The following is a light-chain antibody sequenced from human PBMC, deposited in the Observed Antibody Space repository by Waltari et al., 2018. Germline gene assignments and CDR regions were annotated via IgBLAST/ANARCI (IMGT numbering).Light chain of an antibody. CDR1: QSVLYSSNNKNY. CDR2: WAS. CDR3: QQYYSSPLT. V-gene: IGKV4-1*01. J-gene: IGKJ4*01. Sequence: DIVMTQSPDSLAVSLGERATINFKSSQSVLYSSNNKNYLAWYQLKPGQPPNLLIYWASTRESGVPDRFSGSGSGTDFTLTINSLQAEDVAVYYCQQYYSSPLTFGGGTKVEIK.